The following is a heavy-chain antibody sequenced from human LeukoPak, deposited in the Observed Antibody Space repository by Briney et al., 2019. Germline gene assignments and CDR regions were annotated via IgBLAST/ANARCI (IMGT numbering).Heavy chain of an antibody. Sequence: TGGSLRLSCAASGFTFSSYAMSWVRQAPGKGLEWVSAISGSGGSTYYADSVKGRFTISRDNSKNTLSLQMNSLRAEDTAIYYCAKHISSWYNFDYWGQGTLVTVSS. CDR2: ISGSGGST. CDR1: GFTFSSYA. J-gene: IGHJ4*02. CDR3: AKHISSWYNFDY. V-gene: IGHV3-23*01. D-gene: IGHD6-13*01.